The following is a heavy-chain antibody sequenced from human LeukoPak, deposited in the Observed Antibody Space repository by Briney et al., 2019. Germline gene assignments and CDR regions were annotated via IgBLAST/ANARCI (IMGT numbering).Heavy chain of an antibody. CDR2: ITSSGDGT. CDR3: AKDRPNYYGSNGHYYRRDGDY. D-gene: IGHD3-22*01. CDR1: GFTFSIYA. V-gene: IGHV3-23*01. Sequence: GGSLRLSCAASGFTFSIYAMSWVRQAPGKGLQWVSSITSSGDGTYYADSVKGRFTLSRDNSENMLYLQMKSLRVEDTAVYFCAKDRPNYYGSNGHYYRRDGDYWGQGTLVTVSS. J-gene: IGHJ4*02.